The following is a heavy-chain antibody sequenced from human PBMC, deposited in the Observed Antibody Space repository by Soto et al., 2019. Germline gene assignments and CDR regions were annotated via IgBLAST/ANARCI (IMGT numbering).Heavy chain of an antibody. V-gene: IGHV4-39*07. J-gene: IGHJ4*02. D-gene: IGHD5-12*01. CDR3: ARAGGYDEANFDY. Sequence: PSETLSLTCTVSGGSISSSSYYWGWIRQPPGKWLEWFGCIYYSGSTYYNPSLKSRVPLSVDTSKNQFSLKLSSVTAADTAVYYCARAGGYDEANFDYWGQGTLVTVSS. CDR1: GGSISSSSYY. CDR2: IYYSGST.